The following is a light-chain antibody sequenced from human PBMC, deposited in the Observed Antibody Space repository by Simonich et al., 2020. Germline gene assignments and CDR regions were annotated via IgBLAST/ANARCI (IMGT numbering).Light chain of an antibody. Sequence: DVVMTQSPLSLPVTLGQPASISCRSSQSLVHSDGNTYLNWFQQRPGQSPRRLIYKVSNRDSGVPDRFSVSGSGTDFTLKISRVEAEDVGVYYCMQALQTPYTFGQGTKLEIK. CDR2: KVS. CDR1: QSLVHSDGNTY. J-gene: IGKJ2*01. V-gene: IGKV2-30*02. CDR3: MQALQTPYT.